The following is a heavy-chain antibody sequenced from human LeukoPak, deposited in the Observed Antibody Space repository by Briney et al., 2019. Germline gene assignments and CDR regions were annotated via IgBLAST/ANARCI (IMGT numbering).Heavy chain of an antibody. CDR1: GFTFSSYS. Sequence: GGSLRLSCAASGFTFSSYSMNWVRQAPGKGLEWVSSISSSSSYIYYADSVKGRFTISGDNAKNSLDLQMNSLRAEDTAVYYCAREWGPGGYSGYSDDYWGQGTLVTVSS. CDR2: ISSSSSYI. CDR3: AREWGPGGYSGYSDDY. V-gene: IGHV3-21*01. D-gene: IGHD5-12*01. J-gene: IGHJ4*02.